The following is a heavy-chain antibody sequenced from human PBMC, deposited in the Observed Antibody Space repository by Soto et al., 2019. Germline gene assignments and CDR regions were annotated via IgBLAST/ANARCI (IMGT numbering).Heavy chain of an antibody. CDR1: GFTFSNYA. D-gene: IGHD1-26*01. CDR3: AKDRRWSYTFDE. CDR2: IKHDGNSK. J-gene: IGHJ4*02. Sequence: QVQLVESGGDVVQPGRSLRVSCADSGFTFSNYARHWVRQAPGKGLEWVAVIKHDGNSKYYADSVKGRFTVTRDNFKDTLSLEKNSLRAEDTAVYYCAKDRRWSYTFDEWGQGALVTVSS. V-gene: IGHV3-30-3*01.